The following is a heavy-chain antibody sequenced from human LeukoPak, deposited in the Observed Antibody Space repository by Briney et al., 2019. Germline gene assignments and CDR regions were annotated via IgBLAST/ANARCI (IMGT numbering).Heavy chain of an antibody. Sequence: GGSLRLSCAASGFTVNSNYLSWVRQAPGKGLEWVSTLYNTGNTYYADSVKGRFSISRDNSKNTLFLQMNSRRAEGTAVYYCARLTPAAGRLYFVDWGPGTLVTVSS. CDR3: ARLTPAAGRLYFVD. V-gene: IGHV3-53*01. D-gene: IGHD6-13*01. CDR1: GFTVNSNY. J-gene: IGHJ4*02. CDR2: LYNTGNT.